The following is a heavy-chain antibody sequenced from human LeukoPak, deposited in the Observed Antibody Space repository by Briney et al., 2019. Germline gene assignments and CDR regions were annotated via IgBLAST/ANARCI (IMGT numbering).Heavy chain of an antibody. V-gene: IGHV3-23*01. D-gene: IGHD6-19*01. Sequence: PGGSLRLSCVASGFTFSSYAMSWVRQAPGKGLEWVSSMSGRGDTTFYADSVKGRFTISRDNSKNTLYLQMNSLRAEDTAVYYCAKDQWLVREYFDYWGQGTLVTVSS. CDR3: AKDQWLVREYFDY. J-gene: IGHJ4*02. CDR1: GFTFSSYA. CDR2: MSGRGDTT.